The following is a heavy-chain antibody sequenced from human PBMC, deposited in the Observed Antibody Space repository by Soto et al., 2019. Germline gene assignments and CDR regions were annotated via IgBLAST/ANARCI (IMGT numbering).Heavy chain of an antibody. Sequence: PGESLKISCKGSGYSFTSYWISWVRQMPGKGLEWMGRIDPSDSYTNYSPSFQGHVTISADKSISTAYLQWSSLKASDTAMYYCARGRNYDSSWGYWGQGTLVTVSS. D-gene: IGHD3-9*01. V-gene: IGHV5-10-1*01. CDR2: IDPSDSYT. CDR3: ARGRNYDSSWGY. CDR1: GYSFTSYW. J-gene: IGHJ4*02.